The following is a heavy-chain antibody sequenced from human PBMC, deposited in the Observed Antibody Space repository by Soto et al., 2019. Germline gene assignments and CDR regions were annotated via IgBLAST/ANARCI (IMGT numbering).Heavy chain of an antibody. CDR1: GGSMTSSNW. CDR3: ARSQATTLDH. D-gene: IGHD5-12*01. Sequence: QVQLQESGPGLVKPSGTLSLTCTVSGGSMTSSNWWNWVRQSPGKGLEWIGEAHQSGRTNYNPSLXAXAXIPXGQTKRRCSIRFSTMTAADTSVYCCARSQATTLDHWGQGTLVCVSS. V-gene: IGHV4-4*01. J-gene: IGHJ4*02. CDR2: AHQSGRT.